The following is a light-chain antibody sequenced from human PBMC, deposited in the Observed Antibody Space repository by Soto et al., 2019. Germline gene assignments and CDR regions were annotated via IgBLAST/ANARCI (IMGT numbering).Light chain of an antibody. J-gene: IGLJ2*01. CDR1: SSDVGGYNY. V-gene: IGLV2-8*01. Sequence: QSVLTQAPSSSGSPGQSVTISCTRTSSDVGGYNYVSWYQQHPGKASKLMIYEVSKRPSGVPDRFSGSKSGNTASLTVSGRQADDEADYYCSSYAGSNNLVFGGGTKLTVL. CDR3: SSYAGSNNLV. CDR2: EVS.